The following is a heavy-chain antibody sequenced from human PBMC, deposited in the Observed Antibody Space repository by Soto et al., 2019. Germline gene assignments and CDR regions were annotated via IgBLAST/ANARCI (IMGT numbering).Heavy chain of an antibody. D-gene: IGHD3-10*01. CDR1: GFTFSSYA. CDR3: AKDAAGYSGSFYFDY. J-gene: IGHJ4*02. CDR2: ISDSGGST. V-gene: IGHV3-23*01. Sequence: DVQLLESGGGLVQPGGSLRLSCAASGFTFSSYAMSWVRQAPGKGLEWVSAISDSGGSTYYADSVRGRFTISRDNSKNTRYLQMNSLRAEDTAVYYCAKDAAGYSGSFYFDYWGQGSLVTVSS.